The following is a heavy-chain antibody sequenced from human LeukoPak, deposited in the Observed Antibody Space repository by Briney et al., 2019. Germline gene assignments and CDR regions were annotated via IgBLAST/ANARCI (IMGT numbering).Heavy chain of an antibody. CDR1: GFTFDMST. Sequence: GGSLRLSCVVSGFTFDMSTMTWVRQAPGKGPEWVAKMKEDGTEIFYAGSVAGRFTISRDNSKNSLYLRVNSLRVEDTAVYYCATGGAPGGRFENWGQGTLVTVSS. D-gene: IGHD3-16*01. J-gene: IGHJ4*02. V-gene: IGHV3-7*01. CDR3: ATGGAPGGRFEN. CDR2: MKEDGTEI.